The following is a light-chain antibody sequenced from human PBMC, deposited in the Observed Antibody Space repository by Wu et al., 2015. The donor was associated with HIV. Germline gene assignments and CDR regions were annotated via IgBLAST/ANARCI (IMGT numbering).Light chain of an antibody. Sequence: DIQMTQSPPTLSASVGDRVTVTCRASQSISRYLAWYQQKPGKAPKLLIYLASRLEAGVPATFSGSGSGTEFALTISSLQPEDFATYFCQQSYGTPYTFGQGTKLEIK. CDR1: QSISRY. CDR2: LAS. V-gene: IGKV1-5*03. J-gene: IGKJ2*01. CDR3: QQSYGTPYT.